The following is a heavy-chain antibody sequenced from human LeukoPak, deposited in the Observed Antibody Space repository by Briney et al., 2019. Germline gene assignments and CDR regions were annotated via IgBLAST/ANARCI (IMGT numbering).Heavy chain of an antibody. J-gene: IGHJ4*02. Sequence: QPGGSLRLSCAASGFTFSSYGMHWVRQAPGKGLEWVAIISYDGSNKFYADSVKGRFTISRDNSKNTLYLQMNSLRAEDTAVYYCAKGTTVTTWSYIDYWGQGTLVTVSS. CDR3: AKGTTVTTWSYIDY. D-gene: IGHD4-11*01. V-gene: IGHV3-30*18. CDR1: GFTFSSYG. CDR2: ISYDGSNK.